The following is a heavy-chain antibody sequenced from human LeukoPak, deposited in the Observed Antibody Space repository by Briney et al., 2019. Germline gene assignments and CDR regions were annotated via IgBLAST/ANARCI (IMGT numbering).Heavy chain of an antibody. D-gene: IGHD3-22*01. J-gene: IGHJ4*02. Sequence: ASVKVSCKASGYTFTGYYMHWVRQAPGQGLEWMGWINPNSGGTNYAQKFQGRVTMTRDTSISTAYMELSRLRSDDTAVYYCARGPRVVVLLYYFDYWGQGTLVTVSS. CDR1: GYTFTGYY. CDR2: INPNSGGT. V-gene: IGHV1-2*02. CDR3: ARGPRVVVLLYYFDY.